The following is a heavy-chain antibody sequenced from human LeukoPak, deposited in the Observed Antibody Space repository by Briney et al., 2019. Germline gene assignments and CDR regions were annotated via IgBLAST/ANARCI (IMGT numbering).Heavy chain of an antibody. CDR2: IYTSGST. CDR3: ARSDSYCSSTSCYTWWFDP. J-gene: IGHJ5*02. D-gene: IGHD2-2*02. V-gene: IGHV4-4*07. CDR1: GGSINSYY. Sequence: SETLSLTCTVSGGSINSYYWSWIRQPAGKGLEWIGRIYTSGSTNYNPSLKSRVTMSVDTSKNQFSLKLSSVTAADTAVYYCARSDSYCSSTSCYTWWFDPWGQGTLVTVSS.